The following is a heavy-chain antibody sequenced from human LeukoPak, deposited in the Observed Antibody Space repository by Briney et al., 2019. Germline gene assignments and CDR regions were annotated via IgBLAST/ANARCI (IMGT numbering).Heavy chain of an antibody. CDR3: ARWGIVGHDAFDL. V-gene: IGHV3-33*01. J-gene: IGHJ3*01. D-gene: IGHD3-22*01. Sequence: GGSLRLSCAASGFIFSKYGMHWVRQAPGRGLEWLALIRHDGNEEWYVDSVRGRFTISRDNSKNTAFLQMNSLRADDTAVYYCARWGIVGHDAFDLWGQGTMVTVSS. CDR1: GFIFSKYG. CDR2: IRHDGNEE.